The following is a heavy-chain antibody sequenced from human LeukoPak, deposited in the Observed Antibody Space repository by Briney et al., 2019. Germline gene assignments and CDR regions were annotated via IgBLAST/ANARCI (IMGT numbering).Heavy chain of an antibody. J-gene: IGHJ4*02. CDR2: IFPSGGEI. D-gene: IGHD5-18*01. Sequence: PGGSLRLSCAASGLTFRSYAMIWVRQPPGKGLEWVSSIFPSGGEIHYADSVRGRFTISRDNSKSILSLQMNSLRAEDTAIYYCATYRQVLLPFESWGQGTLVTVSS. CDR3: ATYRQVLLPFES. CDR1: GLTFRSYA. V-gene: IGHV3-23*01.